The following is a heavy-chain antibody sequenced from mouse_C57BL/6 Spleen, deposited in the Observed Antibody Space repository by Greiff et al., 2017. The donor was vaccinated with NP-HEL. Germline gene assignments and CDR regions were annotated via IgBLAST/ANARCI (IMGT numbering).Heavy chain of an antibody. D-gene: IGHD2-12*01. Sequence: EVKLQESGPGLVKPSQSLSLTCSVTGYSITSGYYWNWIRQFPGNKLEWMGYISYDGSNNYNPSLKNRISITRDTSKNQFFLKLNSVTTEDTATYYCAGYYSLDYWGQGTTLTVSS. CDR2: ISYDGSN. CDR1: GYSITSGYY. CDR3: AGYYSLDY. J-gene: IGHJ2*01. V-gene: IGHV3-6*01.